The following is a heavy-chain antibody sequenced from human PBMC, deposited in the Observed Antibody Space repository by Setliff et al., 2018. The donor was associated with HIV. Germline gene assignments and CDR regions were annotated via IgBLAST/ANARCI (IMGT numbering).Heavy chain of an antibody. J-gene: IGHJ3*02. CDR2: IWYDGLEK. D-gene: IGHD2-21*01. Sequence: PGGSLRLSCAASGFTFDNYAMHWVRQAPGKGLEWVAVIWYDGLEKYYGDSVKGRFTVSMDNSKNTLTLQMKSLRAEDTAIYYCAKDGAVITPGGALEIWGQGTMVTVSS. V-gene: IGHV3-33*06. CDR1: GFTFDNYA. CDR3: AKDGAVITPGGALEI.